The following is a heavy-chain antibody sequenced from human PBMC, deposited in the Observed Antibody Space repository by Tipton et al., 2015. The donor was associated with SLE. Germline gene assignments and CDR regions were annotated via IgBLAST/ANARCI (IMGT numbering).Heavy chain of an antibody. CDR3: AREGYCSGGSCYPGWFDP. D-gene: IGHD2-15*01. Sequence: TLSLTCTVSGGSIISDYWSWIRQPPGKGLEWIGWIYYSGTTNYNPSLKSRITISVDTSKNQFSLKLSSVTAADTAVYYCAREGYCSGGSCYPGWFDPWGQGTLVTVSS. CDR2: IYYSGTT. V-gene: IGHV4-59*01. CDR1: GGSIISDY. J-gene: IGHJ5*02.